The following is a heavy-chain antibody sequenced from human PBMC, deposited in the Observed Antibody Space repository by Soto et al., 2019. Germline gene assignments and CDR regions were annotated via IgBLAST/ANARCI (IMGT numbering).Heavy chain of an antibody. CDR2: IYNSGGX. D-gene: IGHD4-17*01. CDR3: VGTGTTDDY. V-gene: IGHV4-30-4*01. J-gene: IGHJ4*02. CDR1: GASVSSGDYY. Sequence: SETLSLTCTVSGASVSSGDYYWSCIRQPPGKGLEWIGYIYNSGGXYYNPSLKGRLTISIDTSKNQVPLKLNSVTAADTAIYYCVGTGTTDDYWGRGTLVTVSS.